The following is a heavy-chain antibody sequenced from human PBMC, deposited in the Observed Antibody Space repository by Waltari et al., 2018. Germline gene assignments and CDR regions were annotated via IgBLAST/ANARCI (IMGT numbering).Heavy chain of an antibody. CDR3: VRHGFWNFDF. Sequence: EVQLVESGGGLVQPGGSLRLSCACPGFPFSGNWMAWVRQAPGKGLEWVANIKEDGSKKNYVDSVEGRFTISRDNAKNSLYLQMNSLRAEDTALYYCVRHGFWNFDFWGQGTLVTVSS. V-gene: IGHV3-7*01. CDR2: IKEDGSKK. D-gene: IGHD3-3*01. J-gene: IGHJ4*02. CDR1: GFPFSGNW.